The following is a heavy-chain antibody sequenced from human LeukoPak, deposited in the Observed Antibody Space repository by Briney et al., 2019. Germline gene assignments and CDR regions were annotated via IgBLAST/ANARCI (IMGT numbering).Heavy chain of an antibody. CDR3: ARAQTTNQYSSSGDAFDI. D-gene: IGHD6-13*01. J-gene: IGHJ3*02. CDR2: IGTAGDT. CDR1: GFTFSSYD. Sequence: GGSLRLSCAASGFTFSSYDMHWVRQATGKGLEWVSAIGTAGDTYYPGSVKGRFTISRENAKNSLYLQMNSLRAGDTAVYYCARAQTTNQYSSSGDAFDIWGQGTMVTVSS. V-gene: IGHV3-13*01.